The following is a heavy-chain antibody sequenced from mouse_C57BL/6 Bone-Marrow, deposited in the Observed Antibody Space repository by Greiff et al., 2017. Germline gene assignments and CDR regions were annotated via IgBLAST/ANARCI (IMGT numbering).Heavy chain of an antibody. CDR1: GFTFNTYA. V-gene: IGHV10-3*01. D-gene: IGHD1-1*01. Sequence: EVMLVESGGGLVQPKGSLKLSCAASGFTFNTYAMHWVRQAPGKGLEWVARIRSKSSNYATYYADSVKDRFTISRDDSQSMLYLQMNNLKTEDTAMYYCVRDPYYGSPYWYFDVWGTGTTVTVSS. CDR3: VRDPYYGSPYWYFDV. J-gene: IGHJ1*03. CDR2: IRSKSSNYAT.